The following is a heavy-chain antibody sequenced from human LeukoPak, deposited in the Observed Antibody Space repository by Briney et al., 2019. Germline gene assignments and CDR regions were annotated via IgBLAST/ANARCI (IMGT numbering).Heavy chain of an antibody. D-gene: IGHD4-17*01. V-gene: IGHV3-74*01. J-gene: IGHJ4*02. Sequence: GGSLRLSCAASGFTFSIYWVHWVRQAPGKGLVWVSSINSDGSSTSYADSVKGRFTISRDNAKNTLYLQMNTLRAEDTAVYYCAGYGDYVDYFAYWGQGTLVTVSS. CDR2: INSDGSST. CDR1: GFTFSIYW. CDR3: AGYGDYVDYFAY.